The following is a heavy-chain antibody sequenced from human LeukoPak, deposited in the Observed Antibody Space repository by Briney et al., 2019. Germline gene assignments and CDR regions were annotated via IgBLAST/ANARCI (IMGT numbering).Heavy chain of an antibody. J-gene: IGHJ4*02. CDR1: GGSITQTNY. V-gene: IGHV4-4*02. Sequence: SETLSLTCDVSGGSITQTNYWTWVRQPPGKGLEWIGEVNLQGSTNYNPSLMRRVAISVDTSANHVSLQLTSVTAADTAVYYCARHSSGWYGGFDYWGQGTLVTVSS. D-gene: IGHD6-19*01. CDR3: ARHSSGWYGGFDY. CDR2: VNLQGST.